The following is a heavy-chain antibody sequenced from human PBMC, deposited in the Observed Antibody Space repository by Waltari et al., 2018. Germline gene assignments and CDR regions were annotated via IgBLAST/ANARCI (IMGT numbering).Heavy chain of an antibody. Sequence: QLQLLESGPGRVKPSETLSLSCTVPGYSFRSSNYYWGWIPQPPEKGLEWVGSHYYNGNTYYNPSLKSRVTISADMSKNQFTLKLSSVTAADTAVYYCARISGPYYYGMDVWGQGTTVTVSS. V-gene: IGHV4-39*01. CDR2: HYYNGNT. CDR3: ARISGPYYYGMDV. D-gene: IGHD6-19*01. CDR1: GYSFRSSNYY. J-gene: IGHJ6*02.